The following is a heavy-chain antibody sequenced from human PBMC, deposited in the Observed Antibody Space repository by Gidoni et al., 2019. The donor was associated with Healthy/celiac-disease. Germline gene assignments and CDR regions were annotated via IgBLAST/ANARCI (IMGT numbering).Heavy chain of an antibody. CDR1: GYSFTSYW. CDR2: IDPSDSYT. D-gene: IGHD3-3*01. V-gene: IGHV5-10-1*03. CDR3: ARRLRFLEWLTSDAFDI. Sequence: EVQLVQSGAEVKKPGESLRISCKGAGYSFTSYWISWVRQMPGKGLEWMGRIDPSDSYTNYSPSFQGHVTISADKSISTAYLQWSSLKASDTAMYYCARRLRFLEWLTSDAFDIWGQGTMVTVSS. J-gene: IGHJ3*02.